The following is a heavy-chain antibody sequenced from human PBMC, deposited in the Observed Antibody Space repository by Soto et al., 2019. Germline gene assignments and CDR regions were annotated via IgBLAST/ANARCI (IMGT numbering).Heavy chain of an antibody. V-gene: IGHV1-3*01. Sequence: ASVKVSCKASGYTFTNSGMHWVRQAPGQRLEWMGWINAGNGNTKYSQKFQGRVTITRDTSASTAYMELSSLRSEDTAVYYCARGRRGYSGYTANYYYYYMDVWGKGTTVTVSS. J-gene: IGHJ6*03. CDR3: ARGRRGYSGYTANYYYYYMDV. D-gene: IGHD5-12*01. CDR2: INAGNGNT. CDR1: GYTFTNSG.